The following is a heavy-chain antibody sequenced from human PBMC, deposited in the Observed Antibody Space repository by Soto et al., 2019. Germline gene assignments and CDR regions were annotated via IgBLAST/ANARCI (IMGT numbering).Heavy chain of an antibody. CDR3: GKSRGGDNYYCGMDV. CDR1: GLSFGSYG. D-gene: IGHD2-21*02. J-gene: IGHJ6*02. V-gene: IGHV3-30*18. CDR2: ISYDGSKK. Sequence: QVQLMESGGGVVQPGGSLRLSCVVSGLSFGSYGMHWVRQAPGKGLEWVALISYDGSKKYYMDSVKGRFTISRDNSLGTLLLQMISLRPEDTAVYYCGKSRGGDNYYCGMDVWGQGTTVTVSS.